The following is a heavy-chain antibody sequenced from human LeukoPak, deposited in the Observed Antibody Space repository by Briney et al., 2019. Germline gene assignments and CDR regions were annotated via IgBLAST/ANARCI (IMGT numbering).Heavy chain of an antibody. J-gene: IGHJ5*02. Sequence: SGGSLRLSCAASGFTFRNHAMNWVRQTPGKGLEWVSGISTDGVNTYYADSVKGRFTISRDTSKDTLYLQMNSLSAEDTAVYYCARCTKYTTGWCNWFDPWGQGTLVTVSS. CDR3: ARCTKYTTGWCNWFDP. V-gene: IGHV3-23*01. D-gene: IGHD6-19*01. CDR2: ISTDGVNT. CDR1: GFTFRNHA.